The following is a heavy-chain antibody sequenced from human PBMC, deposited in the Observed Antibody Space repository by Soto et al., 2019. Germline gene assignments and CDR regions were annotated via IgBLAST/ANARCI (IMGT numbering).Heavy chain of an antibody. CDR1: GGSISSSIYY. Sequence: QLQLQESGPRLVKPSETLSLTCTVSGGSISSSIYYWGWIRQPPGKGLEWIGNVYYSGSTYYNPSLQSRVPISVDTSKNLFSLRLNFGAASDTAVYFWARRLAVTGTLEYYFDYWGQGSLVTVSS. CDR3: ARRLAVTGTLEYYFDY. CDR2: VYYSGST. D-gene: IGHD6-19*01. V-gene: IGHV4-39*01. J-gene: IGHJ4*02.